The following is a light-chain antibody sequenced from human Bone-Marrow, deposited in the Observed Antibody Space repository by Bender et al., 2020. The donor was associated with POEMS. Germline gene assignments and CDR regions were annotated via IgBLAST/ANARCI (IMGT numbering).Light chain of an antibody. CDR1: SSNIGNHR. V-gene: IGLV1-51*01. Sequence: QSVVTQPPSLSEAPRQRVTISCSGSSSNIGNHRVNWYQQLPGTAPKLLIYDNDKRPSGIPDRFSGSKSGTSATLGITGLQTGDEADYYCGTWDSSLSAGVFGGGTKLTVL. CDR3: GTWDSSLSAGV. CDR2: DND. J-gene: IGLJ2*01.